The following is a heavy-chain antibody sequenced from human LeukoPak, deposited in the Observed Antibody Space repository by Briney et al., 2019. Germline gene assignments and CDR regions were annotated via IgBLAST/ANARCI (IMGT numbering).Heavy chain of an antibody. D-gene: IGHD3-9*01. CDR2: ISGSGGST. J-gene: IGHJ4*02. V-gene: IGHV3-23*01. CDR3: AKDGLRAYDILTGYYSLYYFDY. Sequence: GGSLRLSCAASGFTFSSYGMSWVRQAPGKGLEWVSAISGSGGSTYYADSVRGRFTISRDNSKDTLYLQMNSLRAEDTAVYYCAKDGLRAYDILTGYYSLYYFDYWGQGTLVTVSS. CDR1: GFTFSSYG.